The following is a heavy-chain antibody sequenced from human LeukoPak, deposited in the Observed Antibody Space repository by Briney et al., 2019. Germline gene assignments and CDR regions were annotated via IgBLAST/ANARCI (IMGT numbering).Heavy chain of an antibody. Sequence: SETLSLTCTVSGGSISSSSYYWGWIRQPPGKGLVWIGSIYYSGSTYYNPSLKSRVTISVDTSQNQFSLKLSSVTAADTAVYYCARLSFVLYPFDYWGQGTLVTVSS. CDR1: GGSISSSSYY. CDR2: IYYSGST. J-gene: IGHJ4*02. D-gene: IGHD2-8*01. CDR3: ARLSFVLYPFDY. V-gene: IGHV4-39*01.